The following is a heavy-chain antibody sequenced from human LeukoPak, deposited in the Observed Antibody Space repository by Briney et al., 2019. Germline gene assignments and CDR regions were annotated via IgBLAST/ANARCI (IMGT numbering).Heavy chain of an antibody. D-gene: IGHD3-9*01. Sequence: GGSLRLSCSASGFTFSSYAMHWVRQAPRKGLEYVSAISSNGGSTYYADSVKGRFTISRDNSKNTLYLQMSSLRAEDTAVYYCVKGMEDYDILTGVLDVWGQGTTVTVSS. J-gene: IGHJ6*02. CDR2: ISSNGGST. V-gene: IGHV3-64D*06. CDR3: VKGMEDYDILTGVLDV. CDR1: GFTFSSYA.